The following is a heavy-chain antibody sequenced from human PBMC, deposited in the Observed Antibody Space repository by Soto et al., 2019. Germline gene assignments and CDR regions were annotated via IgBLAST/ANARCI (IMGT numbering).Heavy chain of an antibody. V-gene: IGHV1-46*01. CDR3: ARPSRPGGDCYAN. CDR2: INPSGGST. CDR1: GYTFTSYY. J-gene: IGHJ4*02. Sequence: ASVKVSCKASGYTFTSYYMHWVRQAPGQGLEWMGIINPSGGSTSYAQKFQGRVTMTRDTSTSTVYMELSSLRSEDMAVYYCARPSRPGGDCYANWGQGTLVTVSS. D-gene: IGHD2-21*02.